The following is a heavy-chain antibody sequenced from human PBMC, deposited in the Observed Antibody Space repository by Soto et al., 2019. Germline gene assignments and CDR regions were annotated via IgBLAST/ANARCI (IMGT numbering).Heavy chain of an antibody. D-gene: IGHD6-6*01. J-gene: IGHJ4*02. CDR3: ARGDPATYMQLAFDY. V-gene: IGHV1-18*04. Sequence: QVQLVQSGAEVKKPGASVTVYCKASGYTFTTYGISWVRQAPGQGLEWMGWISTYSGNTGYAQKLQGRVTMTRDTSTSIVYMELRSLRSDDTAVYYCARGDPATYMQLAFDYWGQGTLVTVSS. CDR2: ISTYSGNT. CDR1: GYTFTTYG.